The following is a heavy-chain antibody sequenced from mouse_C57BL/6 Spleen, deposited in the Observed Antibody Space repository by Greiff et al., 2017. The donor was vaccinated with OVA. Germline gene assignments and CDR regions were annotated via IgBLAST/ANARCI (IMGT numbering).Heavy chain of an antibody. J-gene: IGHJ1*03. Sequence: VHVKQSGPELVKPGASVKISCKASGYSFTDYNMNWVKQSNGKSLEWIGVINPNYGTTSYNQKFKGKATLTVDQSSSTAYMQLNSLTSEDSAVYYCARRGIYYGNYGYWYFDVWGTGTTVTVSS. CDR1: GYSFTDYN. D-gene: IGHD2-1*01. CDR3: ARRGIYYGNYGYWYFDV. CDR2: INPNYGTT. V-gene: IGHV1-39*01.